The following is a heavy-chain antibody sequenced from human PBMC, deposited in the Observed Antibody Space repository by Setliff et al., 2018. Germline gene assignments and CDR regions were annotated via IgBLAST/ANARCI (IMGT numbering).Heavy chain of an antibody. Sequence: GASVKVSCKASGGSFSTYAISWARQAPGQGLEWMGVIIPIFGTTNNAQKFQGRVTMTRDTSTSTVSMELSSLRSEDTAVYYCAVDGSRTYYFDYWGRGTLVTVS. CDR2: IIPIFGTT. CDR1: GGSFSTYA. D-gene: IGHD3-10*01. V-gene: IGHV1-69*05. J-gene: IGHJ4*02. CDR3: AVDGSRTYYFDY.